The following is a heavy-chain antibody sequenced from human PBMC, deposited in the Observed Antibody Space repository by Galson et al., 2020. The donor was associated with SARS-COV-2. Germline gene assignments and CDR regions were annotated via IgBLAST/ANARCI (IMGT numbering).Heavy chain of an antibody. Sequence: ASVKVSCKVSGYTLTELSMHWVRQAPGKGLEWMGGFDPEEGETIYAQKFQGRVTMTEDTSTDTAYMELSSLRSEDTAVYYCATGTAMVTSTWFDPWGQGTLVTVSS. J-gene: IGHJ5*02. CDR3: ATGTAMVTSTWFDP. CDR1: GYTLTELS. V-gene: IGHV1-24*01. D-gene: IGHD5-18*01. CDR2: FDPEEGET.